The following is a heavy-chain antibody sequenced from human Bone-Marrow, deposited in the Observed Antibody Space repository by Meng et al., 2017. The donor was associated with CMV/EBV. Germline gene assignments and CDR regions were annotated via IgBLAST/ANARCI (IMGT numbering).Heavy chain of an antibody. CDR2: INPNSGGT. Sequence: ASVKVSCKASGYTFTGYYMHWVRQAPGQGLEWMGWINPNSGGTNYAQKFQGRVTMTRDTSISTAYMELSRLRSDDTAVYYCARDRDWIYAASNYYYYYGMDVWGQWTTVTVSS. V-gene: IGHV1-2*02. D-gene: IGHD2-2*03. J-gene: IGHJ6*02. CDR1: GYTFTGYY. CDR3: ARDRDWIYAASNYYYYYGMDV.